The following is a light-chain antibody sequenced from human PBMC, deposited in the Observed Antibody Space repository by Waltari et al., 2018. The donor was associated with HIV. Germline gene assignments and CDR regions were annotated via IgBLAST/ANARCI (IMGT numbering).Light chain of an antibody. CDR1: HLPRTS. J-gene: IGLJ2*01. Sequence: SYVLTQPPSVSAAPATTASLTSACTHLPRTSLHWDLQKPGQAPVCVICDDSGRRAGIPERFSGSKSGNTATLTISRVEAGDEADYYCHMWDTTRVLFGGGTKLTVL. CDR3: HMWDTTRVL. CDR2: DDS. V-gene: IGLV3-21*04.